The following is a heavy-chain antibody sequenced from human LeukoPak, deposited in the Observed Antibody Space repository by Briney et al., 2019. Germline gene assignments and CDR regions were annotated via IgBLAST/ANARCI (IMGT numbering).Heavy chain of an antibody. V-gene: IGHV1-24*01. CDR3: ARDSDFWSGYYMVDY. CDR1: GYTLTELS. J-gene: IGHJ4*02. CDR2: FDPEDGET. D-gene: IGHD3-3*01. Sequence: ASVKVSCKVSGYTLTELSMHWLRQAPGEGLEWMGGFDPEDGETIYAQKFQGRVTMTEDTSTDTAYMELSRLRSDDTAVYYCARDSDFWSGYYMVDYWGQGTLVTVSS.